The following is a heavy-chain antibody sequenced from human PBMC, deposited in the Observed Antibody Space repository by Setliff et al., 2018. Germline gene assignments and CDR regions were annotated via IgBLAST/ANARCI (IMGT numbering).Heavy chain of an antibody. CDR3: ARTDYYYYYIDV. Sequence: SVKVSCKASGVTFSNYDITWVRQAPGQGLEWLGRIIPMHHIAKSSQKFQGRVTVTADKSTSTAYMDLSSLRSEDTAVCYCARTDYYYYYIDVWGKGTTVTVSS. V-gene: IGHV1-69*04. CDR1: GVTFSNYD. CDR2: IIPMHHIA. J-gene: IGHJ6*03.